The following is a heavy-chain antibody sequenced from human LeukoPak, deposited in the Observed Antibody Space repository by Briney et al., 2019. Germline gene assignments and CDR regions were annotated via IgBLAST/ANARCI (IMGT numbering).Heavy chain of an antibody. D-gene: IGHD2-2*01. V-gene: IGHV1-2*06. J-gene: IGHJ5*02. Sequence: GASLKVSCKSSGYAFTGYYMHWVRRAPGQGLEWMGRVKSNNGVSNYAQKFQDTVTMTRVTAISTFYMELSSLRSDDTAVYFCAREVGYSSSYYGRFDPWGQGTLVIVSS. CDR2: VKSNNGVS. CDR3: AREVGYSSSYYGRFDP. CDR1: GYAFTGYY.